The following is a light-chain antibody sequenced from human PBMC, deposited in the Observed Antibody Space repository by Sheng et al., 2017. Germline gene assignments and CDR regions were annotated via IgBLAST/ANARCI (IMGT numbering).Light chain of an antibody. V-gene: IGLV1-51*01. CDR2: DNN. CDR3: GTWDSYVNGYV. J-gene: IGLJ1*01. CDR1: NSNIGNNY. Sequence: QTVLTQPPSVSAAPGQKVTISCSGTNSNIGNNYVSWYQHFPGTAPKLLIYDNNKRPSGIPDRFSGSKSGTSATLGITGLQTGDEADYYCGTWDSYVNGYVFGTGTTVT.